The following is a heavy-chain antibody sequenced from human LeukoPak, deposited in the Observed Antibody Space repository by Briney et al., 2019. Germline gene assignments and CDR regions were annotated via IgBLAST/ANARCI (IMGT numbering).Heavy chain of an antibody. D-gene: IGHD4-17*01. CDR1: GYTFSDHY. Sequence: GASVKVSCKASGYTFSDHYMQWVRQAPGQGFEWLGWINPNSGGTSYAQKFQGRVTMIRDTSISTAYMELSRLGSDDTAVYYCARGALDHATVTNYFEYWGQGTLVTVSS. J-gene: IGHJ4*02. CDR2: INPNSGGT. V-gene: IGHV1-2*02. CDR3: ARGALDHATVTNYFEY.